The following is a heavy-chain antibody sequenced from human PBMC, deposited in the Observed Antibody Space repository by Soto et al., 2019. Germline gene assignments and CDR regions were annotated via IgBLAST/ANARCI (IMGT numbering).Heavy chain of an antibody. Sequence: QVQLQESGPGLVKPSETLSLTCTVSGGSITSYYWGWIRQPPGKELEFIGYIFYTGNTKYNPSFKSRVTLSVDASKHQFSLNLSSVTAADTAVYYCARLAYGDHFDYWGQGTLVTVSS. CDR1: GGSITSYY. D-gene: IGHD4-17*01. J-gene: IGHJ4*02. CDR3: ARLAYGDHFDY. V-gene: IGHV4-59*08. CDR2: IFYTGNT.